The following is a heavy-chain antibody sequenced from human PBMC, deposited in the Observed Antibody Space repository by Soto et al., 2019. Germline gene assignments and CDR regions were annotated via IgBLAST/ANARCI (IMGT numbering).Heavy chain of an antibody. D-gene: IGHD3-3*01. CDR3: ARQGPPRSITIRWFDP. CDR2: IYYSGST. Sequence: QLQLQESGPGLVKPSETLSLTCTVSGGSISSSSYYWGWIRQPPGKGLEWIGSIYYSGSTYYNPSLKSRVTISVDTSKNQFSLKLSSVTAADTAVYYCARQGPPRSITIRWFDPWGQGTLVTVSS. V-gene: IGHV4-39*01. J-gene: IGHJ5*02. CDR1: GGSISSSSYY.